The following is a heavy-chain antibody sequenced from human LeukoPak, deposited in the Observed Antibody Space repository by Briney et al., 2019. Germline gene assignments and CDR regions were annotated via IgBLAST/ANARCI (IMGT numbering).Heavy chain of an antibody. CDR1: GFTFSSYA. CDR3: AREVPMVRGVIIVVLDY. J-gene: IGHJ4*02. Sequence: GGSLRLSCAASGFTFSSYAMHWVRQAPGKGLEWVAVISYDGSNKYYADSVKGRFTISRDNAKNSLYLQMNSLRAEDTAVYYCAREVPMVRGVIIVVLDYWGQGTLVTVSS. V-gene: IGHV3-30-3*01. CDR2: ISYDGSNK. D-gene: IGHD3-10*01.